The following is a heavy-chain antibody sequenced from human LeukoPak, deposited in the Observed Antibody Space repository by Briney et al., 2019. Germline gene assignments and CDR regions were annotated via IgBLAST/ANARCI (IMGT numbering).Heavy chain of an antibody. CDR3: ARVRRDGYNYYFDY. CDR2: INPNSGGT. CDR1: GYTLTSYG. V-gene: IGHV1-2*04. J-gene: IGHJ4*02. D-gene: IGHD5-24*01. Sequence: ASVKVSCKASGYTLTSYGISWVRQAPGQGLEWMGWINPNSGGTNYAQKFQGWVTMTRDTSISTAYMELSRLRSDDTAVYYCARVRRDGYNYYFDYWGQGTLVTVSS.